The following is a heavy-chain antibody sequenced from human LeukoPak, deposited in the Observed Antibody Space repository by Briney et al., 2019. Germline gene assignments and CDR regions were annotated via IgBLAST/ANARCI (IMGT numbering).Heavy chain of an antibody. D-gene: IGHD2-15*01. J-gene: IGHJ6*03. CDR3: ARGIVVVAQLGFYFYYMDV. CDR2: INHSGST. CDR1: GGSFSGYY. V-gene: IGHV4-34*01. Sequence: SETLSLTCAVYGGSFSGYYWSWIRQPPGKGLEWIGEINHSGSTNYNPSLKSRVTISVDTSKNQSSLKLSSVTAADTAVYYCARGIVVVAQLGFYFYYMDVWGKGTTVTISS.